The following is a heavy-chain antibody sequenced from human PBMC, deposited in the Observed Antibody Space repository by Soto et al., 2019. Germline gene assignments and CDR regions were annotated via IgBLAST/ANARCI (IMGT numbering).Heavy chain of an antibody. D-gene: IGHD6-6*01. CDR2: ISGSDDST. CDR1: GFTFSSYA. CDR3: AKRSRSSTFDY. J-gene: IGHJ4*02. Sequence: PGVSLRLSCAASGFTFSSYAMSWVRQAPGKGLEWVSVISGSDDSTYYADSVKGRFTISRDNSKNTLYLQMNSLRAEDTAVYYCAKRSRSSTFDYWGQGTLVSVSS. V-gene: IGHV3-23*01.